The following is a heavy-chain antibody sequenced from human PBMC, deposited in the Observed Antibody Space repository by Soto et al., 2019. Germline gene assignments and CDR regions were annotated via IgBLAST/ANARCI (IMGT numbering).Heavy chain of an antibody. CDR2: IYYSGST. CDR3: ARAGIVVVPAAHIRYYYYGMDV. J-gene: IGHJ6*02. CDR1: GGSISSGGYY. V-gene: IGHV4-31*03. D-gene: IGHD2-2*01. Sequence: QVQLQESGPGLVKPSQTLSLTCTVSGGSISSGGYYWSWIRQHPGKGLEWIGYIYYSGSTYYNPSLKSRVTISVDTSKNQFSLKLSSVTAADTAVYYCARAGIVVVPAAHIRYYYYGMDVWGQGTTVTVSS.